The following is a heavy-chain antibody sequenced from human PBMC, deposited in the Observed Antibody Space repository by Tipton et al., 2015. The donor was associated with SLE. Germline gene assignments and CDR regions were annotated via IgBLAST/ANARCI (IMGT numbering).Heavy chain of an antibody. CDR2: ISYSETT. J-gene: IGHJ4*02. V-gene: IGHV4-59*11. CDR1: GGSFSGHY. Sequence: TLSLTCAVYGGSFSGHYWSWIRQPPGKGLEWFGYISYSETTNYNPSLKRRVTISVDTSKNQFSLKLRSVTAADTAVYYCAGAWQGYCSGGTCYVLDYWGQGTLVTVSS. D-gene: IGHD2-15*01. CDR3: AGAWQGYCSGGTCYVLDY.